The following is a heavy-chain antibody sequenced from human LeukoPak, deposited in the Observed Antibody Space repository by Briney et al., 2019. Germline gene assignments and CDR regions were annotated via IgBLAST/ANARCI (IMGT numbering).Heavy chain of an antibody. Sequence: SETLSLTCSVSGASISSGSYYWSWIRQPAGKGLEWIGRIYTSGGTNYNPSLKSRVTISVDTSKNQFSLKLSSVTAADTAVYYCARQYSTYYFDYWGQGTLVTVSS. CDR2: IYTSGGT. D-gene: IGHD2-15*01. V-gene: IGHV4-61*02. CDR1: GASISSGSYY. J-gene: IGHJ4*02. CDR3: ARQYSTYYFDY.